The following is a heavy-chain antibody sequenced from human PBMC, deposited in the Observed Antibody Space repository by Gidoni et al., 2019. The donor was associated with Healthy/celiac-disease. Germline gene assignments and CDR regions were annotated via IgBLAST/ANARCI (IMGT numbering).Heavy chain of an antibody. V-gene: IGHV4-30-4*01. CDR3: ASAGNAGPFDY. D-gene: IGHD2-8*01. CDR1: GGSISSGDYY. Sequence: QVQLQESGPGLVKPSQTLSLTRTVSGGSISSGDYYWSWIRQPPGKGLEWIGYIYYSGSTYYNPSLKSRVTISVDTSKNQFSLKRSSVTAADTALYYCASAGNAGPFDYWGQGTLVTVSS. CDR2: IYYSGST. J-gene: IGHJ4*02.